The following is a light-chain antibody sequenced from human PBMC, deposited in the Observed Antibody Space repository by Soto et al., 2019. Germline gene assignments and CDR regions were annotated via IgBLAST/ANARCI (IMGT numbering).Light chain of an antibody. J-gene: IGLJ1*01. V-gene: IGLV2-14*01. Sequence: QSVLTKPASVSGSPGQSITISCTGTSSDVGGYNYVSWYQQHPGKAPKLMIYDVSNRPSGVSNRFSGSKSGNTASLTISGFQAEDEADYYCSSYTSSSTYVFGTGTKVTVL. CDR1: SSDVGGYNY. CDR2: DVS. CDR3: SSYTSSSTYV.